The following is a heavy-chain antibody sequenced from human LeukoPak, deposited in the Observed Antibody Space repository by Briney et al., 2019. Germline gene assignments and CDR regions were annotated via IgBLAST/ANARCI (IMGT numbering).Heavy chain of an antibody. J-gene: IGHJ3*02. V-gene: IGHV3-13*01. D-gene: IGHD5/OR15-5a*01. CDR3: VRGGIRVSGIDAFDI. CDR2: IGIADDT. CDR1: GFTYSNYD. Sequence: GSLRLSCAASGFTYSNYDMHWVRQGPGGGLEWVSAIGIADDTHHAASVQGRFTISRENARNSLYLQINSLRDGDTAVYYCVRGGIRVSGIDAFDIWGQGTVVTVSS.